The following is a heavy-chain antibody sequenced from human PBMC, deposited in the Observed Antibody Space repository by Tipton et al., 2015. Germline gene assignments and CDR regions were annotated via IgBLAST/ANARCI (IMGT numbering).Heavy chain of an antibody. CDR3: AKRKWFGESTPYNCLDY. Sequence: SLRLSCAASGFTFSTYGMHWVRQAPGKGLEYVSAISTNGYYIYYADSVKGRFTISRDNSKNTLFLQMNNLTTDDTAVYYCAKRKWFGESTPYNCLDYWGLGTLVTVSS. V-gene: IGHV3-64*04. CDR2: ISTNGYYI. J-gene: IGHJ4*02. D-gene: IGHD3-10*01. CDR1: GFTFSTYG.